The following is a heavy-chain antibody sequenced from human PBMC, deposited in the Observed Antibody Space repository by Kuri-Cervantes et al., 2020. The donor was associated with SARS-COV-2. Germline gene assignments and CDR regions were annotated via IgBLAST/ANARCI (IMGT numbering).Heavy chain of an antibody. Sequence: GGSLRLSCAASGFTFSSYSMNWVRQAPGKGLEWVSYISSSSSTIYYADSVKGRFTISRDNAKNSLYLQMNSLRAEDAAVYYCARASVVGSGYWGYWGRGTLVTVSS. CDR1: GFTFSSYS. V-gene: IGHV3-48*04. CDR3: ARASVVGSGYWGY. J-gene: IGHJ4*02. D-gene: IGHD3-22*01. CDR2: ISSSSSTI.